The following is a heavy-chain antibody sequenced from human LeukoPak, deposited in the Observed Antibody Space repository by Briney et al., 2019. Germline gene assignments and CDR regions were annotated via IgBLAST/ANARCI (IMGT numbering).Heavy chain of an antibody. J-gene: IGHJ4*02. CDR2: ISHSGST. V-gene: IGHV4-38-2*01. D-gene: IGHD3-10*01. Sequence: SATLSLTCAVSGYSISSGYYWGWIRQPPGKGLEWIGSISHSGSTYYNPSLKIRVTISVDTSKNQFSLKLSSVTAADTAVYYCARAGLLWFGEFRPELDYWGQGTLVTVSS. CDR1: GYSISSGYY. CDR3: ARAGLLWFGEFRPELDY.